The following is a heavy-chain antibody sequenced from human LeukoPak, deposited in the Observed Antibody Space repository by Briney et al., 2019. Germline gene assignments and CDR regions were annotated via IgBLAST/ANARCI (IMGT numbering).Heavy chain of an antibody. J-gene: IGHJ3*02. V-gene: IGHV4-34*01. CDR1: GGSFSGYY. CDR3: ARWHYYGSGSYYKHAFDI. D-gene: IGHD3-10*01. Sequence: SETLSLTCAVYGGSFSGYYWSGFRQPPGKGLEWIGEINHSGSTNYNPSLKSRVTISVDTSKNQFSLKLSSVTAADTAVYYCARWHYYGSGSYYKHAFDIWGQGTMVTVSS. CDR2: INHSGST.